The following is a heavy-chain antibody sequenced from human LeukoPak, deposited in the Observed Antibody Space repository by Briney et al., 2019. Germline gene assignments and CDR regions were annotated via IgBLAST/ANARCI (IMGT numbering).Heavy chain of an antibody. CDR3: AREIGCSGASCYSRFDY. D-gene: IGHD2-15*01. Sequence: PSETLSLTCTVSGGSISPYYWSWIRQPPGKELEWIGYIFYSGNTNYNPSLKSRVTLSIDTSKDQFSLKLSSVTAADTALYYCAREIGCSGASCYSRFDYWGQGTLVTVSS. CDR2: IFYSGNT. J-gene: IGHJ4*02. V-gene: IGHV4-59*12. CDR1: GGSISPYY.